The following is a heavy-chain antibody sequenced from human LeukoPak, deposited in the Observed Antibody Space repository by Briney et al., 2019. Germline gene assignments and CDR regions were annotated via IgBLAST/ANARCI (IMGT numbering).Heavy chain of an antibody. D-gene: IGHD3-3*01. CDR2: IYYSGST. Sequence: PSETLSLTCTVSGGSISSYYWSWIRQPPGKGLEWIGYIYYSGSTNYNPSLKSRVTISVDTSKNQFSLKLSSVTAADTAVYYCARDRYDFWSGYWQNWFDPWGQGTLVTVSS. J-gene: IGHJ5*02. CDR1: GGSISSYY. V-gene: IGHV4-59*01. CDR3: ARDRYDFWSGYWQNWFDP.